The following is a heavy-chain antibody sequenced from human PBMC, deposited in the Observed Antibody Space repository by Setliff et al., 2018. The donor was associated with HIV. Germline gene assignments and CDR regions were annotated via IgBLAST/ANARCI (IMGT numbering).Heavy chain of an antibody. CDR2: IYTGGSP. Sequence: SETLSLTCTVSNVSINTYYWSWIRQPAGKGLEWIGHIYTGGSPKYNPSLMSRVTISIDTAKDQLSLKLNSVTATDTAVYYCVRQGLTMNRGVPAPILYYFDYWGQ. D-gene: IGHD3-10*01. CDR3: VRQGLTMNRGVPAPILYYFDY. V-gene: IGHV4-4*07. J-gene: IGHJ4*02. CDR1: NVSINTYY.